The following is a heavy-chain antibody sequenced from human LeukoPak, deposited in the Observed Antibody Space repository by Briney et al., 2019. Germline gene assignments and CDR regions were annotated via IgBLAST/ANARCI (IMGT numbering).Heavy chain of an antibody. CDR3: ARLRLRGYYYYYYMDV. V-gene: IGHV4-34*01. D-gene: IGHD4-17*01. CDR2: INHSGST. CDR1: GGSFSSYY. Sequence: SETLSLTCAVYGGSFSSYYWSWVRQTPGKGLEWIGQINHSGSTNYNPSLKSRVTISVDTSKNQFSLKLSSVTAADTAVYYCARLRLRGYYYYYYMDVWGKGTTVTISS. J-gene: IGHJ6*03.